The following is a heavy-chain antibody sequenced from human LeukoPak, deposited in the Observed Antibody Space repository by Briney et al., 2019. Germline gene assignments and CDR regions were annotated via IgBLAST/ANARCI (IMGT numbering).Heavy chain of an antibody. V-gene: IGHV1-2*02. CDR3: ARDRGIAAAGDY. J-gene: IGHJ4*02. Sequence: ASVKVSCKASGYTFTGYYMHWVRQAPGQGLEWMGWINPNSGGTNYAQKFQGRVTMTRDTSVSTAYMELSRLRSDDTAVYYRARDRGIAAAGDYWGQGTLVTVSS. CDR2: INPNSGGT. CDR1: GYTFTGYY. D-gene: IGHD6-13*01.